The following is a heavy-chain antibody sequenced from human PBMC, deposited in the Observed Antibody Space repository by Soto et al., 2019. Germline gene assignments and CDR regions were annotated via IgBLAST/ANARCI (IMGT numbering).Heavy chain of an antibody. V-gene: IGHV3-74*01. CDR3: VRDSHGDY. CDR2: IDHDGST. J-gene: IGHJ4*02. Sequence: EVQLVESGGGLVQPGGSLRLSCAASGFTFSNYWMHWVRQAPGKGLAWVARIDHDGSTDYAGSVRGRFTVSRDNAENMLYLDMNSLRDDDTALYYCVRDSHGDYWGQGTLVTVSS. CDR1: GFTFSNYW.